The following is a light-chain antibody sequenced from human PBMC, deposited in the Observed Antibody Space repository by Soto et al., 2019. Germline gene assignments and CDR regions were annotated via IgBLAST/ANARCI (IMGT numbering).Light chain of an antibody. CDR3: CSYAGSYTYV. CDR2: DVS. Sequence: QSALTQPRSVSGSPGQSVTISCTGTSSDVGGYNYVSWYQQHPGKAPKLMIYDVSKRPSGVPDRFSGPKSGNTASLTISGLQAEDEADYYCCSYAGSYTYVFGIGTKLTVL. V-gene: IGLV2-11*01. CDR1: SSDVGGYNY. J-gene: IGLJ1*01.